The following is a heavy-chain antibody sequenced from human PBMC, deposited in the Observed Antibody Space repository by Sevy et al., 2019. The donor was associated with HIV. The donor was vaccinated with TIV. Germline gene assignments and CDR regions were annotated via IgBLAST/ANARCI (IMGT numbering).Heavy chain of an antibody. D-gene: IGHD3-16*01. J-gene: IGHJ4*02. CDR3: ARDRGEILHSAFDY. Sequence: GGFLRLSCAASGFTFSDYSMHWVRQAPGKGLEWVAVISYDGRNYKYYVDSVKGRFTISRDNSKNTLFLQMNSLRAEDSAIYYCARDRGEILHSAFDYWGQGTLVTVSS. CDR2: ISYDGRNYK. CDR1: GFTFSDYS. V-gene: IGHV3-30*14.